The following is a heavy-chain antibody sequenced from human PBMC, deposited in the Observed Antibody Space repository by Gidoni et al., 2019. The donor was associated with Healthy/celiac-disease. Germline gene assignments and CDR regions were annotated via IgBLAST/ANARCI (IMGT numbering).Heavy chain of an antibody. D-gene: IGHD3-10*01. Sequence: QVQLVASGGGVVQPGGSLRLSCAASGFTFRSYAMPWVRQAPGKGLEWVAVISYDGSNKYYADSVKGRFTISRDNSKNTLYLQMNSLRAEDTAVYYCARVGPDNKIWFGEFDYWGQGTLVTVSS. CDR1: GFTFRSYA. CDR3: ARVGPDNKIWFGEFDY. V-gene: IGHV3-30*01. J-gene: IGHJ4*02. CDR2: ISYDGSNK.